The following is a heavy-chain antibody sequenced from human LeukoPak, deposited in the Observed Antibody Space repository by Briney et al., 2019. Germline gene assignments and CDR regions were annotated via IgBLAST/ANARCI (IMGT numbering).Heavy chain of an antibody. CDR2: IYYSGSA. CDR1: GFTFSKYSMN. Sequence: GSLRLSCAASGFTFSKYSMNWVRQAPGKGLEWIGSIYYSGSAYYNPSLKSRVTISVDTSKNQFSLKLSSVTAADTAVYYCARRVGSQGVIDYWGQGTLVPVSS. V-gene: IGHV4-39*01. D-gene: IGHD1-26*01. CDR3: ARRVGSQGVIDY. J-gene: IGHJ4*02.